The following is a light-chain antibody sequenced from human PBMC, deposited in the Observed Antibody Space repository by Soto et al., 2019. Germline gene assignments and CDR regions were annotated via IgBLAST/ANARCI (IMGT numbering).Light chain of an antibody. CDR2: DVS. J-gene: IGLJ3*02. CDR1: SSDVGGYHY. CDR3: SSYTAGSTWV. V-gene: IGLV2-14*01. Sequence: QSALTQPASVSGSPGQSITISCTGTSSDVGGYHYVSWYQQRPGKAPKLIIYDVSNRPSGVSDRFSGSKSGNTASLTISGRQAEDEADYYCSSYTAGSTWVFGGWTKLTVL.